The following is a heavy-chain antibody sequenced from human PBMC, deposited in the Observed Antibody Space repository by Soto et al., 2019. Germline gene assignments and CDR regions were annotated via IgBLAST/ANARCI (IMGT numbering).Heavy chain of an antibody. D-gene: IGHD2-15*01. Sequence: GASVKVSCKTSGYTFTSYYMHWVRQAPGQGLEWMGIINPSGGSTSYAQKFQGRVTMARDTSTSTVYMELSSLRSEDTAVYYFARDIAGGRPGYYYYGMDVWGQGTTVTVSS. CDR3: ARDIAGGRPGYYYYGMDV. CDR2: INPSGGST. CDR1: GYTFTSYY. J-gene: IGHJ6*02. V-gene: IGHV1-46*01.